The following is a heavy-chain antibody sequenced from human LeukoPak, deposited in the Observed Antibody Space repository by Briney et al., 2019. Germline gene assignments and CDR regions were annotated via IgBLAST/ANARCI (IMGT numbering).Heavy chain of an antibody. CDR2: IRSKANSYAT. J-gene: IGHJ6*02. Sequence: GGSLRLSCAASGFTFSGSAMHRVRQASGKGLEWVGRIRSKANSYATAYAASVKGRFTISRDDSKNTAYLQMNSLKTEDTAVYYCTRQRSGYGMDVWGQGTTVTVSS. CDR3: TRQRSGYGMDV. V-gene: IGHV3-73*01. CDR1: GFTFSGSA. D-gene: IGHD3-10*01.